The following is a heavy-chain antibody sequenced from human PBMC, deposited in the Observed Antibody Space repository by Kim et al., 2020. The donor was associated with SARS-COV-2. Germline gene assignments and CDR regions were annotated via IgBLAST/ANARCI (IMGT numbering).Heavy chain of an antibody. V-gene: IGHV2-5*02. CDR3: AHRGPLCSGGSCPTGGFDP. Sequence: SGPTLVNPTQTLTLTCTFSGFSLSTSGVGVGWIRQPPGKALEWLALIYWDDDKRYSPSLKSRLTITKDTSKNQVVLTMTNMDPVDTATYYCAHRGPLCSGGSCPTGGFDPWGQGTLVTVSS. CDR1: GFSLSTSGVG. CDR2: IYWDDDK. D-gene: IGHD2-15*01. J-gene: IGHJ5*02.